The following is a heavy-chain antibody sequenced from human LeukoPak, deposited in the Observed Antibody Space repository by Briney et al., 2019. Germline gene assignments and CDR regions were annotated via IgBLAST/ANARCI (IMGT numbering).Heavy chain of an antibody. D-gene: IGHD3-10*01. CDR2: INPNSGGT. CDR3: ARPMVRGAHDFDY. Sequence: GASVKVSCKASGYTFTGYYMHWVRQAPGQGLEWMGWINPNSGGTNYAQKFQGRVTMTRDTSISTAYMELSRLRSDDTAVYHCARPMVRGAHDFDYWGQGTLVTVSS. V-gene: IGHV1-2*02. J-gene: IGHJ4*02. CDR1: GYTFTGYY.